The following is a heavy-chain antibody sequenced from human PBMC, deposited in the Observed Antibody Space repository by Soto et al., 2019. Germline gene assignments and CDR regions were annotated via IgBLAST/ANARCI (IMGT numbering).Heavy chain of an antibody. CDR3: TTDYVWEPRDY. D-gene: IGHD3-16*01. Sequence: PGGSLRLSCAASGFTFSNAWMSWVRQAPGKGLEWVGRIKSKTDGGTTDYAAPVEGRFTISRDDSKNTLYLQMNSLTTEDTAVYYCTTDYVWEPRDYWGQGTLVTVSS. CDR1: GFTFSNAW. V-gene: IGHV3-15*01. J-gene: IGHJ4*02. CDR2: IKSKTDGGTT.